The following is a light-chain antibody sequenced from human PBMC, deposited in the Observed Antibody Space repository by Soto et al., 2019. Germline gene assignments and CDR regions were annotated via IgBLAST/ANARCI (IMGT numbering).Light chain of an antibody. CDR3: QQYNDNWT. V-gene: IGKV1-5*03. J-gene: IGKJ1*01. CDR2: KAS. CDR1: QSISSW. Sequence: DLQMTQSPSTLSASVGDRVTITCRASQSISSWLAWYQQKPGTAPKLLIYKASTLQSGVPSRFSDSGSGTEFTLTISSLQPDDSATYYCQQYNDNWTFGQGTKVEIK.